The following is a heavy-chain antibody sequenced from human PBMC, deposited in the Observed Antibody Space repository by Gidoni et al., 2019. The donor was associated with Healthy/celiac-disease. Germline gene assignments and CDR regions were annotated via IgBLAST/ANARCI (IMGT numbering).Heavy chain of an antibody. Sequence: QVQLQQWGAGLLKPSETLSLTCAVYGGSFSGYYWSWIRQPPGKGLEWIGEINHSGSTNYNPSLKSRVTISVDMSKNQFSLKLSSVTAADTAVYYCARGRLVLITRSYYFDYWGQGTLVTVSS. CDR2: INHSGST. CDR3: ARGRLVLITRSYYFDY. D-gene: IGHD3-22*01. J-gene: IGHJ4*02. CDR1: GGSFSGYY. V-gene: IGHV4-34*01.